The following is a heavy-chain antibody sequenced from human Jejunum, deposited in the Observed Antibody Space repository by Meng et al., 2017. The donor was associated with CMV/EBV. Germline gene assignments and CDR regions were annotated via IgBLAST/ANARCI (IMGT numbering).Heavy chain of an antibody. J-gene: IGHJ4*02. D-gene: IGHD4-11*01. V-gene: IGHV3-74*01. Sequence: FTFSDNWMHWVRQATGKGLVWVSRINSDGIATNYADSVKGRFTISRDNAKNTLFLQMDGLRAEDTALYYCARGFGTEFYSPPYYWSQGTLVTVSS. CDR1: FTFSDNW. CDR2: INSDGIAT. CDR3: ARGFGTEFYSPPYY.